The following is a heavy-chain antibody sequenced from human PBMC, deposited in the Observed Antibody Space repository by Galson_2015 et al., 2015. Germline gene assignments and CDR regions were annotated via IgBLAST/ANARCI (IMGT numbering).Heavy chain of an antibody. CDR2: ISSNGGTT. D-gene: IGHD3-22*01. V-gene: IGHV3-64D*06. CDR1: GFTFSSYA. CDR3: VKDGAYYYDSSGYYDY. Sequence: SLRLSCAASGFTFSSYAMHWVRHAPGNGLHYVSAISSNGGTTYYADSVKGRFTISRDNSKNTLYLQMSSLRAEDTAVYYCVKDGAYYYDSSGYYDYWGQGTLVTVSS. J-gene: IGHJ4*02.